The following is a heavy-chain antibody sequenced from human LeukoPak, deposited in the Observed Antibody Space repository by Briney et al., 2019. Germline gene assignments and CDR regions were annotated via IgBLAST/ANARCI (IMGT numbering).Heavy chain of an antibody. V-gene: IGHV3-74*01. Sequence: GGSLRLSCAASGFTFSSYWMHWVRQAPGKGLVWFSRINSDGSSTSYADSVKGRFTISRDNAKNTLYLQMNSLRAEDTAVYYCARGLRYFDWLNWFDPWGQGTLVTVSS. D-gene: IGHD3-9*01. CDR2: INSDGSST. J-gene: IGHJ5*02. CDR1: GFTFSSYW. CDR3: ARGLRYFDWLNWFDP.